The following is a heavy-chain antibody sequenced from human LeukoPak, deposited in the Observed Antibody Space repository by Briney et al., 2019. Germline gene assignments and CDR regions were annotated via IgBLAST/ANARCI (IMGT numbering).Heavy chain of an antibody. V-gene: IGHV3-11*01. Sequence: GSLRLSCAASGFTFSDCYMSWLRQAPGKGLEWVSSVTSSGSAIFYADSVKGRFTISRDNAKNSLYLQMNSLRAEDTALYYCARGITVADLFDYWGQGTLVTVSS. CDR2: VTSSGSAI. CDR3: ARGITVADLFDY. D-gene: IGHD6-19*01. J-gene: IGHJ4*02. CDR1: GFTFSDCY.